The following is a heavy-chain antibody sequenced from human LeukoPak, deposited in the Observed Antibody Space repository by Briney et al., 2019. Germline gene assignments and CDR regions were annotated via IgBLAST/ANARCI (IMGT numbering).Heavy chain of an antibody. Sequence: GGSLRLSCAASGFTFSSYSMNWVRQAPGKGLEWVSSISSSSSYIYYADSVKGRFTISRDNAKNSLYLRMNSLRAEDTAVYYCASRALDPYYYDSSGYYNYWGQGTLVTVSS. V-gene: IGHV3-21*01. CDR2: ISSSSSYI. J-gene: IGHJ4*02. D-gene: IGHD3-22*01. CDR1: GFTFSSYS. CDR3: ASRALDPYYYDSSGYYNY.